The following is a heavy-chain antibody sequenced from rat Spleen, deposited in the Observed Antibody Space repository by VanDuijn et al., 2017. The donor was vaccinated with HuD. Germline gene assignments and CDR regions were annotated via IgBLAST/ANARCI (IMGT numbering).Heavy chain of an antibody. Sequence: EVQLVESGGGLVQPGRSLKLSCAASGFTFSDYGMAWVRQAPTKGLEWVATISYGDSSGHSSTYYRDSVKGRFTISRDNAESTLYLQMNILRSEDTATYYCTRSAAISRGYVMDAWGQGASVTVSS. CDR1: GFTFSDYG. CDR3: TRSAAISRGYVMDA. J-gene: IGHJ4*01. CDR2: ISYGDSSGHSST. D-gene: IGHD1-2*01. V-gene: IGHV5-29*01.